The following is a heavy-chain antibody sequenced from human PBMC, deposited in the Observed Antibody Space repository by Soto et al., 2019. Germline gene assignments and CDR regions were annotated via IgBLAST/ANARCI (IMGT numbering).Heavy chain of an antibody. J-gene: IGHJ6*03. CDR2: MNPNSGNT. D-gene: IGHD2-15*01. V-gene: IGHV1-8*01. CDR3: ARRVKGYCSGGSCYEGLGYYYYYMDV. CDR1: GYTFTSYD. Sequence: ASVKVSCKASGYTFTSYDINWVRQATGQGLEWMGWMNPNSGNTGYAQKFQGRVTMTRNTSISTAYMELSSLRSEDTAVYYCARRVKGYCSGGSCYEGLGYYYYYMDVWGKGTTVTVSS.